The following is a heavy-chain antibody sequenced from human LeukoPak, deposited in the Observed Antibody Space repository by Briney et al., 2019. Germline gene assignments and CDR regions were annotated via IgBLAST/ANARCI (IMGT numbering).Heavy chain of an antibody. CDR1: GYTFHSYW. CDR2: IYPGDSDN. V-gene: IGHV5-51*01. Sequence: GESLKISCKGSGYTFHSYWIAWGRQLPGKGLGGMGIIYPGDSDNRYSPSFQGQVTISDDKSISTAYLQWSRLKASDTAMCYCARTRNSSSWDFDYWGQGTLVTVSS. CDR3: ARTRNSSSWDFDY. D-gene: IGHD6-13*01. J-gene: IGHJ4*02.